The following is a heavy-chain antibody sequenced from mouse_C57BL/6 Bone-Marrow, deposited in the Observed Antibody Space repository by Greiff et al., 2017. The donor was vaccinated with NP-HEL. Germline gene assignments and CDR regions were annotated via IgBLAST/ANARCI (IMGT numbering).Heavy chain of an antibody. Sequence: EVKLVESGGGLVQPKGSLKLSCAASGFSFNTYAMNWVRQAPGKGLEWVARIRSKSNNYATYYADSVKDRFTISRDDSGSMLYLQMNNLKTEDTAMYYCVRRDRYFDVWGTGTTVTVSS. V-gene: IGHV10-1*01. CDR1: GFSFNTYA. CDR3: VRRDRYFDV. J-gene: IGHJ1*03. CDR2: IRSKSNNYAT.